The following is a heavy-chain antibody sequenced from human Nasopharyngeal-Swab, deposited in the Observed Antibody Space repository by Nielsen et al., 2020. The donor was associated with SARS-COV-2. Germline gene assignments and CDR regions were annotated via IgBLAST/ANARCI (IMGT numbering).Heavy chain of an antibody. V-gene: IGHV1-69*06. CDR1: GGTISSYA. J-gene: IGHJ3*02. D-gene: IGHD3-22*01. Sequence: SVKVACKASGGTISSYAISWVRQAPGQGLEWMGGIIPIFGTANYAQKFQGRVTITADKSTSTAYMELSSLRSEDTAVYYCATVKTYYYDSSGDRGDAFDIWGQGTMVTVSS. CDR2: IIPIFGTA. CDR3: ATVKTYYYDSSGDRGDAFDI.